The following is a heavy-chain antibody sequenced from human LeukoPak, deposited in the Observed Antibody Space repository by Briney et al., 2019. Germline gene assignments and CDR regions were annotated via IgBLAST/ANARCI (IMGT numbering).Heavy chain of an antibody. Sequence: GGSLRLSCAASGFTFSGYAMHWVRQAPGKGLEYVSAISSNGGSTSYANSVKGRFTISRDNSKNTLYLQMGCLSADDMAVYYCARGVGYFDSSGYSMYYFDYWGQGTLVTVSS. CDR3: ARGVGYFDSSGYSMYYFDY. V-gene: IGHV3-64*01. J-gene: IGHJ4*02. CDR2: ISSNGGST. CDR1: GFTFSGYA. D-gene: IGHD3-22*01.